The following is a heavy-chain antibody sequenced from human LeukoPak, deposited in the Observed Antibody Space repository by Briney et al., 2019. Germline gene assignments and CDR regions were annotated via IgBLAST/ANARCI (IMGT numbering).Heavy chain of an antibody. CDR1: GYTFTGYY. V-gene: IGHV1-2*02. D-gene: IGHD6-13*01. CDR3: ARRLRYSSSWEDWFDP. Sequence: ASVKVSCKASGYTFTGYYMHWVRQAPGQGLEWMRWINPNSGGTNYAQKFQGRVTMTRDTSISTAYMELSRLRSDDTAVYYCARRLRYSSSWEDWFDPWGQGTLVTVSS. J-gene: IGHJ5*02. CDR2: INPNSGGT.